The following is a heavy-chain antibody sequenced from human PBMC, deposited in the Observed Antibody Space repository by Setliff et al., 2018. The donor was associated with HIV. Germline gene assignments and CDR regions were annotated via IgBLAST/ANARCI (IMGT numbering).Heavy chain of an antibody. D-gene: IGHD3-3*01. J-gene: IGHJ4*02. CDR2: IYNDGST. Sequence: SETLSLTCAVYGGSISSSSHYWGWIRQPPGKGLEWIGSIYNDGSTYYNPSLKSRVTISVDTSKNQFSLKLKSVAAADTALYYFTRSPGLRFVDSWGQGTLVTVSS. CDR1: GGSISSSSHY. CDR3: TRSPGLRFVDS. V-gene: IGHV4-39*01.